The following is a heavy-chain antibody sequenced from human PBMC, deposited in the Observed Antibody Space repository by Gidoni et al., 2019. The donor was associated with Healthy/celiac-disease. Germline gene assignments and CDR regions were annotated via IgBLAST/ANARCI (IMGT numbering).Heavy chain of an antibody. CDR1: GGSFSGYY. V-gene: IGHV4-34*01. Sequence: QVQLQQWGAGLLKPSETLSLTCAVYGGSFSGYYWSWIRQPPGKGLEWIGEINHSGSTNYNPSLKSRVTISVDTSKNQFSLKLSSVTAADTAVYYCARLGRKGYYYDSSGYRGVGYYYYGMDVWGQGTTVTVSS. CDR3: ARLGRKGYYYDSSGYRGVGYYYYGMDV. D-gene: IGHD3-22*01. J-gene: IGHJ6*02. CDR2: INHSGST.